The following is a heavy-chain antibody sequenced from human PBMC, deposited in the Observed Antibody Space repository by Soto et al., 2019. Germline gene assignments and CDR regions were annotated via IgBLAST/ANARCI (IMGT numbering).Heavy chain of an antibody. V-gene: IGHV4-59*08. J-gene: IGHJ6*03. D-gene: IGHD2-2*01. CDR1: GGSFSSYY. Sequence: QVQLQESGPGLVRPSETLSLTCTVSGGSFSSYYWTWIRQSPGKGLEWIGYIYYSGGTDYNPSLRGRPAISTDTSKNQFSLRLNSMSAADTVVYYCAGRDCSGTNCYYLDYYYMDVWGKGTTGTVAS. CDR2: IYYSGGT. CDR3: AGRDCSGTNCYYLDYYYMDV.